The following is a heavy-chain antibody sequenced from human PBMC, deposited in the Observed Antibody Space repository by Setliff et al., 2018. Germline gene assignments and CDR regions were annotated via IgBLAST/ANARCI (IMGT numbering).Heavy chain of an antibody. J-gene: IGHJ6*03. V-gene: IGHV4-4*07. Sequence: SETLSLTCGASGGSFSDYYWGWFRQPAGKELEWIGQIYTSWSTNYNPSLKSRVTISLDTSKNQFSLSLTSVTAEDTAVYYCARMSGFQYIDVWDKGTTVTVSS. CDR2: IYTSWST. CDR3: ARMSGFQYIDV. CDR1: GGSFSDYY. D-gene: IGHD3-3*01.